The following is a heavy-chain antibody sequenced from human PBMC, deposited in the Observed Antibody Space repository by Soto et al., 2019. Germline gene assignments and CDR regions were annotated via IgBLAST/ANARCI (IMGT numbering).Heavy chain of an antibody. V-gene: IGHV3-23*01. CDR2: ISGSGGST. CDR1: GFTFSSYA. Sequence: EVQLLESGGGLVQPGGSLRLSCAASGFTFSSYAMSWVRQSPGKGLEWVSVISGSGGSTYSADSVKGRVTISRDNSKNTLYLQMNSLRAEDTAVYYCAKRTVGWYFDLWGRGTLVTVSS. CDR3: AKRTVGWYFDL. J-gene: IGHJ2*01. D-gene: IGHD4-17*01.